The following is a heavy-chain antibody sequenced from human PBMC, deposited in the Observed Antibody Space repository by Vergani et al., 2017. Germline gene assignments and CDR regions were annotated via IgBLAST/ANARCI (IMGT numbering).Heavy chain of an antibody. Sequence: EVELVQSGPEMRKPGESLKISCKGSEYSFGHYWIGWVRQMPGKGLEWMGIIYPANSDTRYSPSFQGQVTISADKSISTAFLQWYSLKASDTALYYCARHTTYTDSWGQGTLVTVSS. J-gene: IGHJ4*02. CDR2: IYPANSDT. CDR1: EYSFGHYW. D-gene: IGHD1-1*01. V-gene: IGHV5-51*01. CDR3: ARHTTYTDS.